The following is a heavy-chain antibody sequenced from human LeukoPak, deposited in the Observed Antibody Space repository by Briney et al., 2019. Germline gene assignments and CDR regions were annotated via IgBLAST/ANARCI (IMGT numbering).Heavy chain of an antibody. D-gene: IGHD6-25*01. CDR2: INPNSGGT. Sequence: ASVKVSCKASGYTFTGYYMHWVRQAPGQGLEWMGWINPNSGGTNYAQKFQGRVTMTRDTSISTAYMELSRLRSDDTAVYYCARHIHRLKYYFDYRGRGTLVTVSS. CDR3: ARHIHRLKYYFDY. CDR1: GYTFTGYY. V-gene: IGHV1-2*02. J-gene: IGHJ4*02.